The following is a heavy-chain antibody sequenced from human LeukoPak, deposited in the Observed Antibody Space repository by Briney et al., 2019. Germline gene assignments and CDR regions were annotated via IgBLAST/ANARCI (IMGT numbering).Heavy chain of an antibody. V-gene: IGHV3-20*04. CDR1: GFIFQNFG. Sequence: GGSLRLSCAASGFIFQNFGMSWVRQAPGKGLEWVSGINWNGVTIVYADSVKGRFTISRDNAKNSLYLQMNSLRAEDTAFYYCARTGLGHCSTTSCYAGYYYNYTDVWGKGTTVTVSS. CDR2: INWNGVTI. CDR3: ARTGLGHCSTTSCYAGYYYNYTDV. J-gene: IGHJ6*03. D-gene: IGHD2-2*01.